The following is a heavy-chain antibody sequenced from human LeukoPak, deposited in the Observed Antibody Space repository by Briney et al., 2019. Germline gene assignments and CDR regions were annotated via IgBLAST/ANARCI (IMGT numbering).Heavy chain of an antibody. V-gene: IGHV4-59*01. CDR3: AMKNDFDI. Sequence: SETLSLTCTVSGDSISSDHWNWIRQPREEGLEWIGCIYYSGSTYYNPSLKSRVTISVDMSKSQFSLRLTSVTAADTAVYYCAMKNDFDIWGQGTLVTVSS. CDR1: GDSISSDH. J-gene: IGHJ3*02. CDR2: IYYSGST. D-gene: IGHD2/OR15-2a*01.